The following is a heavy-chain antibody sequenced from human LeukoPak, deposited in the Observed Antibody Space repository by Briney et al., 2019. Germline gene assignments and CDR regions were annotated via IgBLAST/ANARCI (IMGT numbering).Heavy chain of an antibody. CDR1: GGSISSSSYY. D-gene: IGHD3-16*01. Sequence: SETLSLTCTVSGGSISSSSYYWGWIRQPPGKGLEWIGSIYYSGSTYYNPSLKSRVTMSVDTSKNQFSLKLSSVTAADTAVYYCAGGYYYYMDVWGKGTTVTVSS. CDR2: IYYSGST. CDR3: AGGYYYYMDV. J-gene: IGHJ6*03. V-gene: IGHV4-39*01.